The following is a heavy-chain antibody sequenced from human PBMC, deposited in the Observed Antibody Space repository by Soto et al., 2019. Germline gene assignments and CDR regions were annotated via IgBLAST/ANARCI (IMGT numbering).Heavy chain of an antibody. D-gene: IGHD1-26*01. J-gene: IGHJ4*02. CDR3: ARAQRELLGVDY. V-gene: IGHV4-31*03. CDR2: IYYSGST. CDR1: GGSISSGGYY. Sequence: SETLSLTCTVSGGSISSGGYYWSWIRQHPGKGLERIGYIYYSGSTYYNPSLKSRVTISVDTSKNQFSLKLSSVTDGDTTVDYCARAQRELLGVDYWGQGTLGTVSS.